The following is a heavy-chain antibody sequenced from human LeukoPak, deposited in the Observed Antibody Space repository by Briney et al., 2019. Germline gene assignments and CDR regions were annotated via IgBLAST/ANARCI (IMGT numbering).Heavy chain of an antibody. D-gene: IGHD5-24*01. CDR2: ISGSGGST. J-gene: IGHJ4*02. V-gene: IGHV3-23*01. CDR3: AKDMDGYKLFDY. Sequence: PGGSLRLSCAASGFTFSSYAMSWVRQAPGKGLEWVSAISGSGGSTYYADSVKGRFTIPRDNSKNTLYLQMNSLRAEDTAVYYCAKDMDGYKLFDYWGQGTLVTVSS. CDR1: GFTFSSYA.